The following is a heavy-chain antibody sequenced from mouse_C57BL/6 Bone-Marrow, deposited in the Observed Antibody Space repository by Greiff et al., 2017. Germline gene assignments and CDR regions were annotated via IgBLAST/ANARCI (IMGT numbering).Heavy chain of an antibody. Sequence: EVHLVESGGGLVQPKGSLKLSCAASGFSFNTYAMNWVRQAPGQGLEWVARIRSKSNNYATYYADSVKDRFTISRDDSESMLYLQMNNLKTEDTAMYYCVRHYYGSYAMDYWGQGTSLTVSS. CDR2: IRSKSNNYAT. J-gene: IGHJ4*01. D-gene: IGHD1-1*01. CDR3: VRHYYGSYAMDY. V-gene: IGHV10-1*01. CDR1: GFSFNTYA.